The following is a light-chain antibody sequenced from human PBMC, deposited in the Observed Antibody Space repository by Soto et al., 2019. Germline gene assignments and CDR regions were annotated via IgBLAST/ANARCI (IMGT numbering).Light chain of an antibody. CDR3: QQYNSYSWT. CDR2: GAS. CDR1: QFVSSTY. J-gene: IGKJ1*01. Sequence: VLTQSPGTLSLSPGARVTLSCRASQFVSSTYLAWYQQRPGQAPRLLIYGASSRATGIPDRFSGSGSGTEFTLTISSLQPDDFATYYCQQYNSYSWTFGQGTKVDIK. V-gene: IGKV3-20*01.